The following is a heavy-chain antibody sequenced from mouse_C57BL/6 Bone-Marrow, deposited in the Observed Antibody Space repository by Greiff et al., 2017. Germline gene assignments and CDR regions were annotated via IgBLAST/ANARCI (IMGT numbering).Heavy chain of an antibody. CDR3: VRQEGNYYGTLDY. D-gene: IGHD1-1*01. Sequence: EVKLQESGGGLVQPKGSLKLSCAASGFSFNTYAMNWVRQAPGKGLEWVARIRSKSNNYATYYADSVKDRFTISRDDSESMLYLQMNNLKTEDTAMYYCVRQEGNYYGTLDYWGQGTTLTVSS. CDR1: GFSFNTYA. J-gene: IGHJ2*01. V-gene: IGHV10-1*01. CDR2: IRSKSNNYAT.